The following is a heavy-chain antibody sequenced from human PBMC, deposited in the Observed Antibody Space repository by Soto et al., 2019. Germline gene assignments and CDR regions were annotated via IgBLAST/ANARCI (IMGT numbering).Heavy chain of an antibody. CDR1: GYTFTSYD. CDR3: ARVKAVAGLENWFDP. Sequence: GASVKVSCKASGYTFTSYDINWVRQATGQGLEWMGWMNPNSGNTGYAQKFQGRVTMTRNTSISTAYMELSSLRSEDTAVYYCARVKAVAGLENWFDPWGQGTLVTVSS. J-gene: IGHJ5*02. V-gene: IGHV1-8*01. D-gene: IGHD6-19*01. CDR2: MNPNSGNT.